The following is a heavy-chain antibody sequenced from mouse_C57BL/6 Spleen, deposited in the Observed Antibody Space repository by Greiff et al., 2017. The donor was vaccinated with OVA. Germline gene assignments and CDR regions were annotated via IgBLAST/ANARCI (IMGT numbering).Heavy chain of an antibody. J-gene: IGHJ4*01. CDR2: INPSNGGT. CDR3: ARGYYGSKGAMDY. Sequence: VQLQQSGPELVKPGASVKLSCKASGYTFTSYWMHWVKQRPGQGLEWIGNINPSNGGTNYNEKFKSKATLTVDKSSSTAYMQLSSLTSEDSAVYYCARGYYGSKGAMDYWGQGTSVTVSS. D-gene: IGHD1-1*01. V-gene: IGHV1-53*01. CDR1: GYTFTSYW.